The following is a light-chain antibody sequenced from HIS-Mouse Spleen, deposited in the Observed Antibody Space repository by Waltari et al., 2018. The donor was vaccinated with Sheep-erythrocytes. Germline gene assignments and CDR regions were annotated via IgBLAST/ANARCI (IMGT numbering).Light chain of an antibody. CDR3: QSADSSGTYVV. J-gene: IGLJ2*01. CDR1: ALPTQF. CDR2: KDS. Sequence: YELTQPPSVSVAPGQTARITCPGDALPTQFVYWYQQKPGQAPVLVIYKDSERPSGIPGRFSGSSSGTTVTLTISGVQAEDEADYYCQSADSSGTYVVFGGGTKLTVL. V-gene: IGLV3-25*03.